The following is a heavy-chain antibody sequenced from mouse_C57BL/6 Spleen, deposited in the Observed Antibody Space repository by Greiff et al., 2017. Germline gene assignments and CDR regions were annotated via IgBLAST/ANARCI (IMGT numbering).Heavy chain of an antibody. Sequence: QVQLKESGAELAKPGASVKLSCKASGYTFTSYRMDWVKQRPGKGLEWIGYINPSSGYTKYNQKFKDKATLTAEKSSSTAYMQLSSRTYEDSAVYYCSYSDYLQAMDYWGQGTSVTVAS. CDR3: SYSDYLQAMDY. CDR2: INPSSGYT. J-gene: IGHJ4*01. D-gene: IGHD2-13*01. V-gene: IGHV1-7*01. CDR1: GYTFTSYR.